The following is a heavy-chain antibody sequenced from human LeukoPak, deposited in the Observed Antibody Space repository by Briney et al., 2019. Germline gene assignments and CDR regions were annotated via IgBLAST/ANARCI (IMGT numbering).Heavy chain of an antibody. CDR3: ATGGDEYSSSSEYFQH. D-gene: IGHD6-6*01. V-gene: IGHV1-69*13. CDR2: IIPIFGTA. CDR1: GYTFTSYD. Sequence: SVKVSCKASGYTFTSYDISWVRQAPGQGLEWMGGIIPIFGTANYAQKFQGRVTITADESTSTAYMELSSLRSEDTAVYYCATGGDEYSSSSEYFQHWGQGTLVTVSS. J-gene: IGHJ1*01.